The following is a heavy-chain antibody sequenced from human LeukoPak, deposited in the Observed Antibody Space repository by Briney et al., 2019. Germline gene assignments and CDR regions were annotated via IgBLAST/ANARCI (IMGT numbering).Heavy chain of an antibody. CDR3: ARREYSYGTWGY. CDR1: GYSFTSYW. D-gene: IGHD5-18*01. Sequence: GESLKISCKGSGYSFTSYWISWVRQMPGKGLEWTGRIDPSDSYTNYSPSFQGHVTISADKSISTAYLQWSSLKASDTAMYYCARREYSYGTWGYWGQGTLVTVSS. V-gene: IGHV5-10-1*01. CDR2: IDPSDSYT. J-gene: IGHJ4*02.